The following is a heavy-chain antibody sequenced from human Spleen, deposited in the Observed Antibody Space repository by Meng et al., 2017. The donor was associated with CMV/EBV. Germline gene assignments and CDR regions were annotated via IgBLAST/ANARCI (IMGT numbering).Heavy chain of an antibody. D-gene: IGHD3-16*01. Sequence: LPSTVSGGSLRSNNYFWGWIRQPPGKGLEWIGTIYYSGSTYYNPSLKSRVTIFVDTSKNQFSLKLSSVTAADTAVYYCARHTLGGFDPWGQGTLVTVSS. V-gene: IGHV4-39*01. CDR3: ARHTLGGFDP. J-gene: IGHJ5*02. CDR1: GGSLRSNNYF. CDR2: IYYSGST.